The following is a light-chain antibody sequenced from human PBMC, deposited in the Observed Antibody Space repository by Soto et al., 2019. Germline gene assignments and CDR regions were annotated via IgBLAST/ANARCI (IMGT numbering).Light chain of an antibody. Sequence: QSALTQPPSASGTPGQRVTISCSGSSSNIGGNSVNWYQHLPGTAPKILMYSDDERPSGVPDRFSGSKSGTSASLAISGLQSADEADYYCAAWDDNLNGPVFGGGTKLTVL. CDR3: AAWDDNLNGPV. J-gene: IGLJ2*01. CDR2: SDD. V-gene: IGLV1-44*01. CDR1: SSNIGGNS.